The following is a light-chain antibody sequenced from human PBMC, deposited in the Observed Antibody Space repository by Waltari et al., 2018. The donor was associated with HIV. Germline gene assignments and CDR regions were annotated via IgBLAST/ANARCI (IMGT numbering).Light chain of an antibody. Sequence: EVVMMRSPGTLARSLGERATLSCRASQSINNNLAWYQQKPAQAPTLRICGAFIRATGSPARFSGSGSATEFTLSISSLQSEDFAVYYCQQYHDWPPLTFGGGTKVEI. J-gene: IGKJ4*01. CDR1: QSINNN. V-gene: IGKV3D-15*01. CDR2: GAF. CDR3: QQYHDWPPLT.